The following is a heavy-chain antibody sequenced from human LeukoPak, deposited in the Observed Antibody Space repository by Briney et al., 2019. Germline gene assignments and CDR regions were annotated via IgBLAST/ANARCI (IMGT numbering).Heavy chain of an antibody. J-gene: IGHJ5*02. CDR1: GYTFTDYF. CDR2: ISAYNGNT. D-gene: IGHD5-18*01. V-gene: IGHV1-18*04. CDR3: ARDQSFANTAMGLYNWFHP. Sequence: ASVKVSCKISGYTFTDYFIHLVRQAPGQGLEWMGWISAYNGNTNYAQKLQGRVTMTTDTSTSTAYMELRSLRSDDTAVYYCARDQSFANTAMGLYNWFHPWGQGTLVTVSS.